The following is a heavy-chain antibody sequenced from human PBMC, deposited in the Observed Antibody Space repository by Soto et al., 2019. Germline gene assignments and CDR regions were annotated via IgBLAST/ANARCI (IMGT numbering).Heavy chain of an antibody. D-gene: IGHD6-19*01. J-gene: IGHJ5*02. CDR3: AHTAASGWDNNWFDP. CDR1: GFSLSTSGVG. V-gene: IGHV2-5*01. Sequence: SGPTLVKPTQTLTLTCTFSGFSLSTSGVGVGWIRQPPGKALEWLALIYWNDDKRYSPSLKSRLTITKDTSNNQVVVTMTNMDPVDTATYYCAHTAASGWDNNWFDPWGQGTLVTVSS. CDR2: IYWNDDK.